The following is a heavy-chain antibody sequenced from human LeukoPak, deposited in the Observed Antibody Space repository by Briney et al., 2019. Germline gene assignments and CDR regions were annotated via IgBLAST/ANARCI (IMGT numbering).Heavy chain of an antibody. V-gene: IGHV4-59*12. D-gene: IGHD6-13*01. J-gene: IGHJ4*02. Sequence: SETLSLTCTVSGGSISSYYWSWIRQPPGKGLEWIGYIYYSGSTNYNPSLKSRVTISVDTSKNQFSLKLSSVTAADTAVYYCATGNTAAAGTDWGQGTLVTVSS. CDR1: GGSISSYY. CDR2: IYYSGST. CDR3: ATGNTAAAGTD.